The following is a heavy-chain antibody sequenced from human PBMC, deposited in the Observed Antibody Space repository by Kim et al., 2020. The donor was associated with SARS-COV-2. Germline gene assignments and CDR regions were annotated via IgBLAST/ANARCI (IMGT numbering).Heavy chain of an antibody. CDR2: T. CDR3: ARRSSRYFDL. V-gene: IGHV4-4*02. J-gene: IGHJ2*01. Sequence: TNYLPSRKSRVTVSVNKSKNQFSLKVNSVTAADTAVYYCARRSSRYFDLWGRGTLVTISS.